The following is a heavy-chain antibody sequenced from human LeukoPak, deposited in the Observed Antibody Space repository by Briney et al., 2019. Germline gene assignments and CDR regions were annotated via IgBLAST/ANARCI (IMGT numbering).Heavy chain of an antibody. V-gene: IGHV4-34*01. CDR2: INHSGST. CDR3: ARGVAAAGLDH. CDR1: GGSFSGYY. Sequence: SETLSLTCAVYGGSFSGYYWSWIRQPPGKGLEWIGEINHSGSTNYNPSLKSRVTMSVDTSKNQFSLKLSSVTAADTAVYYCARGVAAAGLDHWGQGTLVTVSS. J-gene: IGHJ4*02. D-gene: IGHD6-13*01.